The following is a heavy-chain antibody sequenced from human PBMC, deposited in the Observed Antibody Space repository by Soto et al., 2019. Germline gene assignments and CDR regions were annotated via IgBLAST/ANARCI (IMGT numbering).Heavy chain of an antibody. CDR3: AKGGPDGVCSGGRCYFDY. D-gene: IGHD2-15*01. CDR2: ISWNSNII. CDR1: GFTFDDYA. Sequence: EVQLVESGGGLVQPGRSLRLSCAASGFTFDDYAMHWVRRVPGKGLEWVSSISWNSNIIDYADSVKGRFTISRDNAKNSLYLQMNSLRPEDTALYYCAKGGPDGVCSGGRCYFDYWGQGTLVTVSS. V-gene: IGHV3-9*01. J-gene: IGHJ4*02.